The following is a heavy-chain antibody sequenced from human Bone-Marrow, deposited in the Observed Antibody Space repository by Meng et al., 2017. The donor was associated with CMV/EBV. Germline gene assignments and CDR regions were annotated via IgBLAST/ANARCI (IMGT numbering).Heavy chain of an antibody. CDR1: GFTFSSYS. V-gene: IGHV3-15*01. CDR3: TTGRTM. J-gene: IGHJ4*02. Sequence: GESLKISCAASGFTFSSYSMSWVRQAPGKGLEWVGRIKSKIDGGTTDYAAHVKGRFTISRDDSKNTLYLQMNSLKIEDTAVYYCTTGRTMWGQGTLVTVSS. D-gene: IGHD3-10*01. CDR2: IKSKIDGGTT.